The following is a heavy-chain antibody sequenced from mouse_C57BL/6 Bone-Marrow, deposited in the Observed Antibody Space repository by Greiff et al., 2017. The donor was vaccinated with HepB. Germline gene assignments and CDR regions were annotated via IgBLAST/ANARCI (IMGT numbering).Heavy chain of an antibody. V-gene: IGHV1-81*01. J-gene: IGHJ2*01. CDR1: GYTFTSYG. CDR3: AREGYSYYFDY. CDR2: IYPRSGHT. Sequence: QVQLKQSGAELARPGASVKLSCKASGYTFTSYGISWVKQRTGQGLEWIGEIYPRSGHTYYNEKFKGKATLTADKSSSTAYMELRSLTSEDSAVYFCAREGYSYYFDYWGQGTTLTVSS. D-gene: IGHD2-3*01.